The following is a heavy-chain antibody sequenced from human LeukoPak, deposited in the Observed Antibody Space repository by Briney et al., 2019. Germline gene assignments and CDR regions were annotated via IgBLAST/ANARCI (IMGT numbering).Heavy chain of an antibody. CDR2: ISGNGAST. CDR1: GFTLSSYA. V-gene: IGHV3-23*01. D-gene: IGHD5-18*01. J-gene: IGHJ4*02. CDR3: ARDDGYSYGFDY. Sequence: QPGGSLRLSCAASGFTLSSYAMGWVRQAPGKGLECVSAISGNGASTYYADSVKGRFTISRDNSKNTLYLQVDSLRAEDTAVYYCARDDGYSYGFDYWGQGTLVTVSS.